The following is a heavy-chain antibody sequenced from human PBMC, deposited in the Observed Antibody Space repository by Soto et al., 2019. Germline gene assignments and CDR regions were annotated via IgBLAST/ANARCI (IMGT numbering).Heavy chain of an antibody. D-gene: IGHD1-26*01. J-gene: IGHJ2*01. V-gene: IGHV1-18*01. CDR2: ISTAKGFT. CDR3: AGDADCGTCGKCHPGGDFEY. CDR1: GYTFINFG. Sequence: VQLVQSGAEVKEPGASVKVTCKASGYTFINFGITWVRQAPGQGLEWVGWISTAKGFTTYGEKFQGRVTMTADTGPKTDHKGRKSLNPDGPAVYYCAGDADCGTCGKCHPGGDFEYWGRGTLVTVSS.